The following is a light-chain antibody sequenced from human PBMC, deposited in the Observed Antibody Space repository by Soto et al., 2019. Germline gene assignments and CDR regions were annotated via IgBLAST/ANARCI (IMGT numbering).Light chain of an antibody. J-gene: IGKJ5*01. CDR1: QSVSSY. CDR2: DAS. V-gene: IGKV3-11*01. Sequence: EIVLTQSPATLSLSPWERATLSCKASQSVSSYLAWYQQKPGQAPRLLIYDASNRATGIPARFSGSGSGTDFTPTISSLEPEDFAVYYCQQRSNWPGITFGQGTRLEIK. CDR3: QQRSNWPGIT.